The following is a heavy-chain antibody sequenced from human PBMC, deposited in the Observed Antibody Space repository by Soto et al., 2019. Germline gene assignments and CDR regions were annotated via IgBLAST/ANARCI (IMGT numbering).Heavy chain of an antibody. J-gene: IGHJ4*02. CDR1: GLTFNNHA. Sequence: GGSLRLSCAASGLTFNNHAMSWVRQAPGKGLEWVSVISDSGGNTYYADSVKGRFTISRDNSKNTLYLQMNSLRAEDTAVYYCAKVRAYGSGSYYYDYWGQGTLGTVSS. D-gene: IGHD3-10*01. CDR2: ISDSGGNT. V-gene: IGHV3-23*01. CDR3: AKVRAYGSGSYYYDY.